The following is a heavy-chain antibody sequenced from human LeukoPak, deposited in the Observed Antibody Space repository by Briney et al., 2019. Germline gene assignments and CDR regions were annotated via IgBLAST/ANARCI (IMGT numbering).Heavy chain of an antibody. CDR1: GFTFSSYG. V-gene: IGHV3-30*18. CDR3: AKEPRRSGYSTPYYYYGMDV. J-gene: IGHJ6*02. CDR2: ISYDGSNK. D-gene: IGHD3-3*01. Sequence: GGSLRLSCAASGFTFSSYGMHWVRQAPGKGLEWVAVISYDGSNKYYADSVKGRFTISRDNSKNTLYLLMNSLRAEDTAVYYCAKEPRRSGYSTPYYYYGMDVWGQGTTVTVSS.